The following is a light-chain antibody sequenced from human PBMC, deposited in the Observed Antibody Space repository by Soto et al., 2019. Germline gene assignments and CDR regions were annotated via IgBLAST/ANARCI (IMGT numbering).Light chain of an antibody. V-gene: IGKV3-20*01. CDR2: GAS. CDR1: QSVSSSY. Sequence: EIVLTQSPGTLSLSPGERATLSCRASQSVSSSYLAWYQQNPGQAPRLLIYGASSRATGIPDRFSGSGSGTDFTLTTSRRQPEDCAVYYFQQYGSSPFTFGPGTKVAIK. J-gene: IGKJ3*01. CDR3: QQYGSSPFT.